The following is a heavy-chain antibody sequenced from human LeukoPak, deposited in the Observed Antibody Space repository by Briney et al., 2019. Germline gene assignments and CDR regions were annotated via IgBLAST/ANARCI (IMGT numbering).Heavy chain of an antibody. CDR3: AKERAGTTAFDY. CDR2: IRYDGSNK. Sequence: GGSLRLSCAASRFPFNSSGMHWARQAPGKGLEWVAFIRYDGSNKYYADSVKGRFTISRDNSKNTLYLQMNSLRAEDTAVYYCAKERAGTTAFDYWGQGTLVTVSS. D-gene: IGHD4-17*01. CDR1: RFPFNSSG. V-gene: IGHV3-30*02. J-gene: IGHJ4*02.